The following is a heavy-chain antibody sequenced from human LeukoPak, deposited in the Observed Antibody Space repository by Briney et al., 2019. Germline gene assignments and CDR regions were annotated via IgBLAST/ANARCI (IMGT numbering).Heavy chain of an antibody. D-gene: IGHD3-22*01. CDR3: ARERRTYYYDSSGSVHFDY. J-gene: IGHJ4*02. CDR2: IYPGDSDT. Sequence: ESLKISCKGSGYSFTSYWIGWVRQMPGKGLEWMGIIYPGDSDTRYSPSFQGQVTISADKSISTAYLQWSSLKASDTAMYYCARERRTYYYDSSGSVHFDYWGQGTLVTVSS. CDR1: GYSFTSYW. V-gene: IGHV5-51*01.